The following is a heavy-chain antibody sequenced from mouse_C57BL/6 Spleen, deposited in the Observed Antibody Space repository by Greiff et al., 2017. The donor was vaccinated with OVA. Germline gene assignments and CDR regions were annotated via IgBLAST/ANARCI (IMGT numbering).Heavy chain of an antibody. CDR2: IYPGDGDT. CDR1: GYAFSSYW. D-gene: IGHD1-1*01. CDR3: ASGTTVGRNYFDY. Sequence: QVQLQQSGAELVKPGASVKISCKASGYAFSSYWMNWVKQRPGKGLEWIGQIYPGDGDTNYNGKFKGKATLTADKSSSTAYMQLSSLTSEDSAVYFCASGTTVGRNYFDYWGQGTTLTVSS. J-gene: IGHJ2*01. V-gene: IGHV1-80*01.